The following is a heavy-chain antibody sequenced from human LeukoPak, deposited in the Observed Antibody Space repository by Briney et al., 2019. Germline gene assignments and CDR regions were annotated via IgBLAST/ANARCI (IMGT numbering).Heavy chain of an antibody. CDR2: IYYSGST. D-gene: IGHD3-10*01. Sequence: PSQTLSLTCTVSGGSISSGDYYWSWIRQPPGEGLEWIGYIYYSGSTYYNPSLKSRVTISVDTSKNQFSLKLSSVTAADTAVYYCAREGGWFGDHTFDYWGQGTLVTVSS. J-gene: IGHJ4*02. CDR1: GGSISSGDYY. CDR3: AREGGWFGDHTFDY. V-gene: IGHV4-30-4*01.